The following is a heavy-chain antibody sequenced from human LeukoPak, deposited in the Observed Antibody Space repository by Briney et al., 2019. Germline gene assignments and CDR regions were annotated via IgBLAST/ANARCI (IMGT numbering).Heavy chain of an antibody. V-gene: IGHV3-23*01. CDR2: ISGGGTVT. CDR3: AKDPLGGLGTDY. D-gene: IGHD2-15*01. J-gene: IGHJ4*02. CDR1: GFTFSGYA. Sequence: GGSLRLSCAASGFTFSGYAMSWVRQAPGKGLEWVSSISGGGTVTYYADSVKGRFTISRDNSKNTLYLQMNSLRAEDTAVYYCAKDPLGGLGTDYWGQGTLVTVSS.